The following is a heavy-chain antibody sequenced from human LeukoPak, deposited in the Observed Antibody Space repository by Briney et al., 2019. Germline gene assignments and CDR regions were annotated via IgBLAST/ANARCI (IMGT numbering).Heavy chain of an antibody. D-gene: IGHD1-20*01. Sequence: PGGSLRLSCAASGLTFSSYAMSWVRQAPGKGLEWVSYISSSSSYTNYADSVKGRFTISRDNAKNSLYLQMNSLRAEDTAVYYCARRITAGTYYFDYWGQGTLVTVSS. CDR1: GLTFSSYA. V-gene: IGHV3-21*05. CDR3: ARRITAGTYYFDY. CDR2: ISSSSSYT. J-gene: IGHJ4*02.